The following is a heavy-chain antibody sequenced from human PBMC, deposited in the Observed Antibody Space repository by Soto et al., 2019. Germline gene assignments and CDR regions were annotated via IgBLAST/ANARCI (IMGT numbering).Heavy chain of an antibody. V-gene: IGHV3-23*01. J-gene: IGHJ4*02. D-gene: IGHD3-3*01. Sequence: GGSLRLSCAASGFTFSSYAMSWVRQAPGKGLEWVSAISGSGGSTYYADSVKGRFSISRDNSKNTLYLQMNSLRAEDTAVYYCAKYRRDDFWTYFDYWGQGTLVTVSS. CDR2: ISGSGGST. CDR1: GFTFSSYA. CDR3: AKYRRDDFWTYFDY.